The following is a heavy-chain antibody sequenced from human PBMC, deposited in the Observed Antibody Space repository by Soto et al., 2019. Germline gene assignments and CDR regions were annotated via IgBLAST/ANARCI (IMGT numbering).Heavy chain of an antibody. CDR3: ARDAAEGYFDY. CDR1: GLTYSSYE. J-gene: IGHJ4*02. V-gene: IGHV3-48*03. CDR2: ISSSGSTI. Sequence: LTLSCGACGLTYSSYEMNWVRQAPGKGLEWVSYISSSGSTIYYADSVKGRFTISRDNAKNSLYLQMNSLRAEDTAVYYCARDAAEGYFDYWGQGTLVTVSS. D-gene: IGHD6-13*01.